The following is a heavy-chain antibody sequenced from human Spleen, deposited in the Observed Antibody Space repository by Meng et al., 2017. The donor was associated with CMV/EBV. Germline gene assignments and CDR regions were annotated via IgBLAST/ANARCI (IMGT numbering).Heavy chain of an antibody. CDR3: ARERWNYGMDV. CDR1: GYTFTGYY. J-gene: IGHJ6*02. V-gene: IGHV1-2*02. CDR2: INPNSGAT. D-gene: IGHD1-1*01. Sequence: ASVKVSCKASGYTFTGYYMHWVRQAPGQGLEWMGCINPNSGATNYAQKFQGRVTMTRDTSISTAYMELSRLRSDDTAVYYCARERWNYGMDVWGQGTTVTVSS.